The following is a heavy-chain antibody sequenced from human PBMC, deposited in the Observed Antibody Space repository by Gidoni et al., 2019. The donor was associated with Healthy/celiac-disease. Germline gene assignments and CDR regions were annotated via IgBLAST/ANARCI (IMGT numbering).Heavy chain of an antibody. D-gene: IGHD3-10*01. J-gene: IGHJ4*02. Sequence: QVQLQQWGAGLLKPSETLSLTCAVYGGSFSGYYWSWIRQPPGKGLEWIGEINHSGSTNYNPSLKSRVTISVDTSKNQCSLKLSSVTAADTAVYYCARGRNYYGSGGLGYWGQGTLVTVSS. CDR1: GGSFSGYY. V-gene: IGHV4-34*01. CDR3: ARGRNYYGSGGLGY. CDR2: INHSGST.